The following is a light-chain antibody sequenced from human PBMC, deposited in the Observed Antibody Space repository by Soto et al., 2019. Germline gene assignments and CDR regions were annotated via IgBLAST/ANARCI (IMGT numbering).Light chain of an antibody. CDR2: DVS. CDR1: SSDVGGSDH. J-gene: IGLJ1*01. CDR3: NSYRSSSTYV. V-gene: IGLV2-14*03. Sequence: QSALTQPASVSGSPGQSITVSCTGISSDVGGSDHVNWYQQHPGKAPKLMIFDVSNRPSGVSTRFSGSKSGNAASLTISGLQSEDEADYYCNSYRSSSTYVFGTGTKLTVL.